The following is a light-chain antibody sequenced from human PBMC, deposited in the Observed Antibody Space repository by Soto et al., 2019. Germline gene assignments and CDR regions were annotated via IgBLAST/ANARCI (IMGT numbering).Light chain of an antibody. J-gene: IGKJ3*01. CDR3: QQYGSSPPVT. CDR2: GAS. CDR1: QSVTGSY. V-gene: IGKV3-20*01. Sequence: EIVLTQSPGTLSLSPGERATLSCRASQSVTGSYLAGYQQKPGQAPRLLIYGASSRASGIPDRFSGSWSGTDFTLTISRLEPEDFAVYYCQQYGSSPPVTSGTGTKVDIK.